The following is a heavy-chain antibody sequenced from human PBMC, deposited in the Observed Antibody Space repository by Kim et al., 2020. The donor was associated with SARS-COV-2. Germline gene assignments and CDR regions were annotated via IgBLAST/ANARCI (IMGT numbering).Heavy chain of an antibody. D-gene: IGHD3-22*01. V-gene: IGHV4-59*09. CDR3: ARGMIVVVITETDAFDI. Sequence: LKSRVTIAVDTSKNQFSLKLSSVTAADTAVYYCARGMIVVVITETDAFDIWGQGTMVTVSS. J-gene: IGHJ3*02.